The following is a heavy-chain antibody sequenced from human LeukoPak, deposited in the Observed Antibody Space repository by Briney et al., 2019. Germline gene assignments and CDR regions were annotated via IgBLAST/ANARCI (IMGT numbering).Heavy chain of an antibody. Sequence: PSETLSLTCAVFGGSISSSAWWTWVRQSPGKGLEWIGEINDRGTINYNPSLQRRVSISVDKSKNQFSLILNSVTDADTALYYCAREAKGNNFFYYYMDVWGKGTTVTVSS. CDR3: AREAKGNNFFYYYMDV. D-gene: IGHD2/OR15-2a*01. CDR2: INDRGTI. J-gene: IGHJ6*03. CDR1: GGSISSSAW. V-gene: IGHV4-4*02.